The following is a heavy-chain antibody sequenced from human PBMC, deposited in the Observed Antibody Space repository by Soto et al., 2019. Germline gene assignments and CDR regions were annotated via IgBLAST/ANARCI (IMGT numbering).Heavy chain of an antibody. D-gene: IGHD3-9*01. V-gene: IGHV3-23*01. J-gene: IGHJ4*02. CDR2: ISGTASRT. CDR1: GFTPTTTP. CDR3: AHSFRYFDN. Sequence: HPGGSLRLSCAGSGFTPTTTPLSWVRQPPGKGLEWVTTISGTASRTYYVDSVKGRFFISRDNSKNTVTLQMNNLTLDDTAVYYRAHSFRYFDNWGQGTRVTVSS.